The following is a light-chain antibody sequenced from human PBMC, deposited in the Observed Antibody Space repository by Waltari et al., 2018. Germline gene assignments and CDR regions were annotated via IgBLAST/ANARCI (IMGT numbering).Light chain of an antibody. CDR1: QSRVHSDGNTY. Sequence: DIVMTQTPLSSPVTLGQSASISCRSIQSRVHSDGNTYLSWLQQRPGQPPSLLIYKISNRVSGVPGRFTGSGAGTYFTLKISRVGLEDVGIYYCMQGTQIPHTFGQGTKLEIK. J-gene: IGKJ2*01. CDR2: KIS. CDR3: MQGTQIPHT. V-gene: IGKV2-24*01.